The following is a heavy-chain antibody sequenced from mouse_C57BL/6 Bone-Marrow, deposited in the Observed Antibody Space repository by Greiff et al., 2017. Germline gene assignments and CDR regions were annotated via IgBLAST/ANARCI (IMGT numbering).Heavy chain of an antibody. CDR2: INPSSGYT. D-gene: IGHD2-1*01. CDR1: GYTFTSYT. Sequence: VQLVESGAELARPGASVKMSCKASGYTFTSYTMHWVKQRPGQGLEWIGYINPSSGYTKYNQKFKDKATLTADKSSSTAYMQLSSLTSEDSAVYYCARWIYQFGMDYWGQGTSVTVSS. CDR3: ARWIYQFGMDY. V-gene: IGHV1-4*01. J-gene: IGHJ4*01.